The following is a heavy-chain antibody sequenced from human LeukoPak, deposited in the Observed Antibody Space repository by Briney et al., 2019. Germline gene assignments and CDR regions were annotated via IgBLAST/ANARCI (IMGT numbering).Heavy chain of an antibody. D-gene: IGHD6-19*01. V-gene: IGHV3-53*01. CDR2: IYSGGST. J-gene: IGHJ4*02. CDR3: AGCPVVVAVAGYYYFDY. CDR1: GFTVSSNY. Sequence: GGSLRLSCAASGFTVSSNYMSWVRQAPGKGLEWVSVIYSGGSTYYADSVKGRFTISREKSKNPLYLQMNSLRAEDTAVYYCAGCPVVVAVAGYYYFDYWGRGTLITVSS.